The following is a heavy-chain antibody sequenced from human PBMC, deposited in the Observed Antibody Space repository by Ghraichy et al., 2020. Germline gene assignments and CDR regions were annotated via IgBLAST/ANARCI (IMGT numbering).Heavy chain of an antibody. Sequence: GGSLRLSCAASGFTFSSYAMSWVRQAPGKGLEWVSAISGGGGTYYADSVKGRFTISRDNSKNTLYLQMNSLRAEDTAIYYCAKIGANQLLDWGQGTLVTVSS. CDR1: GFTFSSYA. J-gene: IGHJ4*02. D-gene: IGHD2-2*01. V-gene: IGHV3-23*01. CDR2: ISGGGGT. CDR3: AKIGANQLLD.